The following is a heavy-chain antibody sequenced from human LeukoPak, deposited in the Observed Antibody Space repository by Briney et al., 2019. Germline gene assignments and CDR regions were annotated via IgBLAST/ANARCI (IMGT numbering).Heavy chain of an antibody. CDR3: AKAMVRGGHFAY. V-gene: IGHV3-9*01. CDR1: GFAFDDYA. J-gene: IGHJ4*02. CDR2: ISWNRGSI. D-gene: IGHD3-10*01. Sequence: PGGCLRLSCAASGFAFDDYAMHWVRQAPGKGLEWVSGISWNRGSIGYADSVKGRVTISRDNAKNSLYLHMNSLRAEHTALSYCAKAMVRGGHFAYWAQGTLVTVSS.